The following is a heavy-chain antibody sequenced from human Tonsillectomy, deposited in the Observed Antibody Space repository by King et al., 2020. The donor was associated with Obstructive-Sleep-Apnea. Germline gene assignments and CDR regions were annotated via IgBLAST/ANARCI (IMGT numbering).Heavy chain of an antibody. Sequence: VQLVESGGGLVKPGGSLRLSCAASGFTFSNAWMSWVRQAPGKGLEWVGRIKSRTDGGTTDYAAPVKGRFTISRDDSKNTLYVQMNSLKTEDTAVYYCTTAAGGNAAVAKWSQGTLVTVSS. D-gene: IGHD4-23*01. V-gene: IGHV3-15*01. CDR3: TTAAGGNAAVAK. CDR2: IKSRTDGGTT. CDR1: GFTFSNAW. J-gene: IGHJ4*02.